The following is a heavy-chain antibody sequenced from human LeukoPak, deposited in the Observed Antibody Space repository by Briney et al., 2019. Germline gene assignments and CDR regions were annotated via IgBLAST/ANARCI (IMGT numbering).Heavy chain of an antibody. CDR1: GFTFSSYA. CDR2: ISYDGSNK. J-gene: IGHJ4*02. Sequence: PGGSLRLSCAASGFTFSSYAMHWVRQAPGKGLEWVAVISYDGSNKYYADSVKGRFTISRDNSKNTLYLQMNSLRAEDTAVYYCARGGRFTDGVGHWGQGTLVTVSS. CDR3: ARGGRFTDGVGH. V-gene: IGHV3-30-3*01. D-gene: IGHD2-15*01.